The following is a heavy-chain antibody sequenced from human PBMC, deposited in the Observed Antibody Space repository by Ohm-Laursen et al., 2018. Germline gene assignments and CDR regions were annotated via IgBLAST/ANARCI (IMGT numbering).Heavy chain of an antibody. CDR3: ARDSYDSSGYYSFDY. Sequence: SLRLSCSASGFTFTSYWMSWARQAPGKGLEWVANMNEIGSEKYYVDSVKGRFTISRDNAENSLYLQMNSLRAEDTAVYYCARDSYDSSGYYSFDYWGQGTLVTVSS. J-gene: IGHJ4*02. CDR2: MNEIGSEK. D-gene: IGHD3-22*01. CDR1: GFTFTSYW. V-gene: IGHV3-7*01.